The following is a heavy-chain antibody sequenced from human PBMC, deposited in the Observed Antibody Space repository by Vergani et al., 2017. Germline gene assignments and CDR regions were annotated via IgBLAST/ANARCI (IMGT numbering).Heavy chain of an antibody. J-gene: IGHJ4*02. D-gene: IGHD2-2*01. CDR2: ISGSGGST. CDR3: ASGYCSSTSCYGDDMVGY. V-gene: IGHV3-23*01. CDR1: GFTFSSYA. Sequence: EVQLLESGGGLVQPGGSLRLSCAASGFTFSSYAMSWVRQAPGKGLEWVSAISGSGGSTYYADSVKGRFTISRDNAKNSLYLQMNSLRAEDTAVYYCASGYCSSTSCYGDDMVGYWGQGTLVTVSS.